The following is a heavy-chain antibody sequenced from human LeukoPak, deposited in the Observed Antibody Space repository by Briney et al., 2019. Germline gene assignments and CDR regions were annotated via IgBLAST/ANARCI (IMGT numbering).Heavy chain of an antibody. CDR2: INPSGGST. CDR3: ARDLSGSYNFDY. J-gene: IGHJ4*02. D-gene: IGHD1-26*01. Sequence: ASVKVSCKASGYTFTSYYMHWVRQASGQGLEWMGIINPSGGSTSYAQKFQGRVTMTRDMSTSTVHMELCSLRSEDTAVYYCARDLSGSYNFDYWGQGTLVTVSS. CDR1: GYTFTSYY. V-gene: IGHV1-46*01.